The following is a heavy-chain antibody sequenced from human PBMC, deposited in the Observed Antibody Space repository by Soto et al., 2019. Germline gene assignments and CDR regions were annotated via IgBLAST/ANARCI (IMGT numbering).Heavy chain of an antibody. Sequence: QVQLVQSGAEVKKPGSSVKLSCKASGGPFSSYHISWVRQAPGQGLEWVGRIIPILGRANNAQHFQGRVTITADTSTGTAYMELSSLTSEDTAVYYCANVGGTTSSNWFDPWGHGTLVTVSS. CDR3: ANVGGTTSSNWFDP. J-gene: IGHJ5*02. D-gene: IGHD2-2*01. CDR2: IIPILGRA. V-gene: IGHV1-69*02. CDR1: GGPFSSYH.